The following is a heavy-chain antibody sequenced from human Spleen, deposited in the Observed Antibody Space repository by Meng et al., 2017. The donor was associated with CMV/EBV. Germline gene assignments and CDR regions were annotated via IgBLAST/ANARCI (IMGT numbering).Heavy chain of an antibody. CDR1: GYIFTHYF. V-gene: IGHV1-46*01. CDR2: INTQDGST. D-gene: IGHD1-1*01. J-gene: IGHJ5*02. Sequence: ASVKVSCKASGYIFTHYFIHWVRQAPGRGLEWMGVINTQDGSTTYAQEFQGRLTMTRDTSANTVYMKLSNLRSEDRAVYYCARERRSTTYRKGWFDPWGQGTLVTVSS. CDR3: ARERRSTTYRKGWFDP.